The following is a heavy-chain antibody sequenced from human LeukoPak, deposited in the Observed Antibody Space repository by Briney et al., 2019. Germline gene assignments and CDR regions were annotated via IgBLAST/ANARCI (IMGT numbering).Heavy chain of an antibody. Sequence: ASVKVSCKASGYTFTGYYMHWVRQAPGQGLEWMGWINPNSGGTNYAQKFQGRVTMTRDTSISTAYMELSRLRSDDTAVYYCARERYSSSYSFWVFDYWGQGTLVTVSS. CDR2: INPNSGGT. V-gene: IGHV1-2*02. CDR1: GYTFTGYY. CDR3: ARERYSSSYSFWVFDY. D-gene: IGHD6-6*01. J-gene: IGHJ4*02.